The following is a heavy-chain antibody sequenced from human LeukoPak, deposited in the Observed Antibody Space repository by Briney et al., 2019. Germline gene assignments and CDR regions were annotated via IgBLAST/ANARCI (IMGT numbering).Heavy chain of an antibody. CDR3: AKDLEVVAATFDY. J-gene: IGHJ4*02. CDR1: GFTFSSYA. D-gene: IGHD2-15*01. V-gene: IGHV3-23*01. Sequence: GGSLRLSCAASGFTFSSYAMSWVRQAPGKGLEWVSAISGSGGSAYYADPVKGRFTISRDNSKNTLYLQMNSLRAEDTAVYYCAKDLEVVAATFDYWGQGTLVTVSS. CDR2: ISGSGGSA.